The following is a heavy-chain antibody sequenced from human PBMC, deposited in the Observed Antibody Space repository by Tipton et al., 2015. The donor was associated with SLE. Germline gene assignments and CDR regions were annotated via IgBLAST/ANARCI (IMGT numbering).Heavy chain of an antibody. CDR3: ARGDYYSGSYHDAFDI. V-gene: IGHV3-7*01. CDR1: GFTFSTYW. J-gene: IGHJ3*02. CDR2: INQDGSEK. D-gene: IGHD3-10*01. Sequence: SLRLSCAASGFTFSTYWMSWVRQAPGKGLEWVANINQDGSEKYYVTSVKGRLTISRENDKNSVHLQMNSLRAEDTAMYYCARGDYYSGSYHDAFDIWGQGTVVTVSS.